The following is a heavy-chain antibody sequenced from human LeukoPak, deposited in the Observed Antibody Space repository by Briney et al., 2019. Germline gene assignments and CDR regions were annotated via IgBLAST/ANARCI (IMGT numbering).Heavy chain of an antibody. CDR1: ELNFSKIG. Sequence: GGSLRLSCVTSELNFSKIGMTWLRQAPGKGLEWVATISGSGGSPFNADSVKARFTISRDNSKNTLYLEMNSLRVEDTAVYYCARAPTRPTLIVYDLYFDYWGQGSLVTVSS. V-gene: IGHV3-23*01. D-gene: IGHD3-22*01. J-gene: IGHJ4*02. CDR2: ISGSGGSP. CDR3: ARAPTRPTLIVYDLYFDY.